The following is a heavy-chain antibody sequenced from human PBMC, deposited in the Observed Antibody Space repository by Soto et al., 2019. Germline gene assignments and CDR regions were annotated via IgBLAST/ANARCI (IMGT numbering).Heavy chain of an antibody. J-gene: IGHJ4*02. CDR1: GGSISNYY. CDR2: IYYSGST. Sequence: QVQLQESGPGLVKPSETLSLTFTVSGGSISNYYWSWIRQPPGKGLEWIGYIYYSGSTNYNPSLKSRVTISVDTSKNQFSLKLSSVTAADTAVYYCARRYGALFDYWGQGTLVTVSS. CDR3: ARRYGALFDY. D-gene: IGHD4-17*01. V-gene: IGHV4-59*08.